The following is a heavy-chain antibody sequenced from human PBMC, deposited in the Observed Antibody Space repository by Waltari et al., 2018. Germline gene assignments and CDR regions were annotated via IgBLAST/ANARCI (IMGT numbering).Heavy chain of an antibody. Sequence: PGQGLGWMGWINPNSGGTNYAQKLQGRVTMTRDTSISTAYMELSRLRSDDTAVYYGARGGWELLLSTFDYWGQGTLVTVSS. J-gene: IGHJ4*02. D-gene: IGHD1-26*01. V-gene: IGHV1-2*02. CDR3: ARGGWELLLSTFDY. CDR2: INPNSGGT.